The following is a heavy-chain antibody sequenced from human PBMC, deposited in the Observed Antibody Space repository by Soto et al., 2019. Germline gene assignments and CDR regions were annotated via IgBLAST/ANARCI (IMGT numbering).Heavy chain of an antibody. CDR2: ISGSGGGT. V-gene: IGHV3-23*01. CDR3: ARESDH. Sequence: GGSLRLSCAASGFTFSSYAMSWVRQAPGKGLEWVSTISGSGGGTYYADSMKGRFTISGDNSKNTLYLQMYSLRVEDTAVYYCARESDHWGQGNLVTVSS. CDR1: GFTFSSYA. J-gene: IGHJ4*02.